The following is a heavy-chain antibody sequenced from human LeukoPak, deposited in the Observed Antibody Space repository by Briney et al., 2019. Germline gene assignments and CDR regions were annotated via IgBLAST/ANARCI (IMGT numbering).Heavy chain of an antibody. V-gene: IGHV3-7*01. J-gene: IGHJ4*02. CDR2: IKQDGSEK. Sequence: GGSLRLSCAPSRFTPSGDLVSSGAEAPGKGREGGASIKQDGSEKYYVDSVKGRFTISRDNANNSLYLQMNSLRAEDTAEYYCARDSGETYYDILTGYQYWGQGTLVTVSS. D-gene: IGHD3-9*01. CDR3: ARDSGETYYDILTGYQY. CDR1: RFTPSGDL.